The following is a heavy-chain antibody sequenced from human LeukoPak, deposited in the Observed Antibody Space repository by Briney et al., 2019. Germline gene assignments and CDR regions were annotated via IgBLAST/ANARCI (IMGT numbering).Heavy chain of an antibody. CDR1: GGSISSSSYY. V-gene: IGHV4-61*02. Sequence: PSETLSLTCTVSGGSISSSSYYWGWIRQPPGKGLEWIGRIYTSGSTNYNPSLKSRVTISVDTSKNQFSLKLSSVTAADTAVYYCARDPVAGVSNWGQGTLVTVSS. CDR2: IYTSGST. J-gene: IGHJ4*02. CDR3: ARDPVAGVSN.